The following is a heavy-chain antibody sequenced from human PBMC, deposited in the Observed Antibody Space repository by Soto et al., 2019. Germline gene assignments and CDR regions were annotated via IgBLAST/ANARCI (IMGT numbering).Heavy chain of an antibody. V-gene: IGHV3-23*01. CDR3: AKDYGSGWSVDY. D-gene: IGHD6-19*01. Sequence: EVQLLESGGGLVQPGGSLILSCAAYGFTFSSYVMSWVRQPPGKRLEWVSGINGSGDTTYYADSVKGRFTITRDNSKNTLYLQMNSLRADDTAVYYCAKDYGSGWSVDYWGQGALVTVSS. CDR1: GFTFSSYV. CDR2: INGSGDTT. J-gene: IGHJ4*02.